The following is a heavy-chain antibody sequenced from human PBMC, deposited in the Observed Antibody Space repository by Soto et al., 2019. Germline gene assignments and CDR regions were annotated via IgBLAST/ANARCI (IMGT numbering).Heavy chain of an antibody. J-gene: IGHJ3*02. V-gene: IGHV1-3*05. D-gene: IGHD3-16*02. CDR1: GYTFTSYA. CDR3: ARGSYAGLDYDYVWGSYRPIGAFDI. CDR2: INAGNGNT. Sequence: QVQLVQSGAEEKKPGASVKVSCKASGYTFTSYAMNWVRQAPGQRLEWMGWINAGNGNTKYSQKFQGRVTITRDTSASTAYMELSSLRSEDTAVYYSARGSYAGLDYDYVWGSYRPIGAFDIWGQGTTVTVSS.